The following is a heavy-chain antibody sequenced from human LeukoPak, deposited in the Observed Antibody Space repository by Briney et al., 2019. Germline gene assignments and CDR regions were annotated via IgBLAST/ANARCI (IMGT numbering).Heavy chain of an antibody. D-gene: IGHD3-22*01. Sequence: PGGSLSLSCAASGLTFSRYAMSWVPQAPGKGLEWFSGVSTSGGSTYYADSVKGRFTISRDNSKNTLHLQMNSLRAEDTAIYYCAKQAYDSPRTDFDYWGQGTLVTVSS. CDR3: AKQAYDSPRTDFDY. CDR1: GLTFSRYA. CDR2: VSTSGGST. J-gene: IGHJ4*02. V-gene: IGHV3-23*01.